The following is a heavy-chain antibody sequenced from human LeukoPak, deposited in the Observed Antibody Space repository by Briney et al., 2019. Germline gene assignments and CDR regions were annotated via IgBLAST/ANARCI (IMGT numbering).Heavy chain of an antibody. Sequence: SETLSLTCTVSGGSISRGGYYWSGIRQPPGKGLEWIGYIYHSGSTYYNSSLKSRVTISVDRSKNQFSLKLSSVTAADTAVYYCARGGSGRLFDYWGQGALVTVSS. CDR2: IYHSGST. V-gene: IGHV4-30-2*01. CDR3: ARGGSGRLFDY. J-gene: IGHJ4*02. D-gene: IGHD6-19*01. CDR1: GGSISRGGYY.